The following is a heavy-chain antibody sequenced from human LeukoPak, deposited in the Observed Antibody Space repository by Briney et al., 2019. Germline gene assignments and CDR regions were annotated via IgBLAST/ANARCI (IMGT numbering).Heavy chain of an antibody. V-gene: IGHV3-48*04. J-gene: IGHJ4*02. CDR2: ISSSSSTI. Sequence: GGSLRLSCAASGFTFSTYNMNWVRQAPGKGLEWISYISSSSSTIYYADSVKGRFTISRDNAKNSLFLQMNSLRAEDTAVYYCARDLIVGTTYFDYWGPGTLVTVSS. D-gene: IGHD1-26*01. CDR1: GFTFSTYN. CDR3: ARDLIVGTTYFDY.